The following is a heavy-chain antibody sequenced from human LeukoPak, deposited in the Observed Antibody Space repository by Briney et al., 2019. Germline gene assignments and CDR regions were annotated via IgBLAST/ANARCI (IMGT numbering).Heavy chain of an antibody. J-gene: IGHJ6*03. CDR1: GGSISSYY. CDR2: IYTSGST. D-gene: IGHD2-2*01. V-gene: IGHV4-4*07. Sequence: PSETLSLTCTVSGGSISSYYWSWIRQPAGKGLEWIGRIYTSGSTNYNPSLKSRVTMSVDTSKNQFSLKLGSVTAADTAVYYCAREGPAATPYYYYYYMDVWGKGTTVTVSS. CDR3: AREGPAATPYYYYYYMDV.